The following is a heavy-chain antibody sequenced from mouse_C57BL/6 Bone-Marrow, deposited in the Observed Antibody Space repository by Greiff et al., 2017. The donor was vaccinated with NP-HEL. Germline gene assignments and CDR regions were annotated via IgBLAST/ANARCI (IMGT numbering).Heavy chain of an antibody. CDR2: IDPETGGT. CDR3: TEMAPRYFDV. J-gene: IGHJ1*03. CDR1: GYTFTDYE. Sequence: VQLQESGAELVRPGASVTLSCKASGYTFTDYEMHWVKQTPVHGLEWIGAIDPETGGTAYNQKFKGKAILTADKSSSTAYMELRSLTSEDSAGYYCTEMAPRYFDVWGTGTTVTVSS. V-gene: IGHV1-15*01.